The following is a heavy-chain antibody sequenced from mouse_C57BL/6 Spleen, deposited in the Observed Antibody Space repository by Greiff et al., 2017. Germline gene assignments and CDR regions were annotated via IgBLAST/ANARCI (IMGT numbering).Heavy chain of an antibody. V-gene: IGHV1-53*01. Sequence: QVQLQQPGTELVKPGASVKLSCKASGYTFTSYWMPWVKQRPGQGLEWIGNINPSNGGTNYNEKFKSKATLTVDKSSSTAYMQLSSLTSEDSAVYYCARWGIYYGYDGSMDYWGQGTSVTVSS. CDR3: ARWGIYYGYDGSMDY. CDR2: INPSNGGT. CDR1: GYTFTSYW. D-gene: IGHD2-2*01. J-gene: IGHJ4*01.